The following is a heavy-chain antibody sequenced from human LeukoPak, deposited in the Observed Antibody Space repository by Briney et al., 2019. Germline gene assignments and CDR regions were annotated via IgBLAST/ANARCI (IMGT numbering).Heavy chain of an antibody. J-gene: IGHJ5*02. CDR1: GGSISSYY. V-gene: IGHV4-4*07. D-gene: IGHD3-22*01. Sequence: SETLSLTCTVSGGSISSYYWSWIRQPAGKGLEWIGRIYTSGSTTYNPSLKSRVTMSVDTSKNQFSLKLSSVTAADTAVYYCARPRPYYDSSGYYGGSGFDPWGQGTLVTVSS. CDR2: IYTSGST. CDR3: ARPRPYYDSSGYYGGSGFDP.